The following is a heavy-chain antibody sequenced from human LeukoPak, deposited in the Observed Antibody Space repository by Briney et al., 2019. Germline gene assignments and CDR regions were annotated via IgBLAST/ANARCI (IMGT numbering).Heavy chain of an antibody. CDR1: GYTFTGYY. D-gene: IGHD3-10*01. CDR2: INPSGGST. Sequence: ASVKVSCKASGYTFTGYYMHWVRQAPGRGLEWMGIINPSGGSTSYAQKFQGRVTMTRDTSTSTVYMELSSLRSEDTAVYYCARAPYYYGSGSYYTNGGFDPWGQGTLVTVSS. J-gene: IGHJ5*02. CDR3: ARAPYYYGSGSYYTNGGFDP. V-gene: IGHV1-46*01.